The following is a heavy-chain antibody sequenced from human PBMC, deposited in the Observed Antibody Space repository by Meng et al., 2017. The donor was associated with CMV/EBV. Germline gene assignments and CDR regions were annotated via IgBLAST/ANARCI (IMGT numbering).Heavy chain of an antibody. Sequence: GESLKISCAASGFTFDDYGMSWVRQAPGKGLEWVSGINWNGGSTSYADSVKGRFTISRDNAKNSLYLQMNSLRAEDTALYHCAREWVLSRGRKQNAFDIWGQGTMVTVSS. V-gene: IGHV3-20*01. J-gene: IGHJ3*02. CDR1: GFTFDDYG. CDR2: INWNGGST. D-gene: IGHD1-26*01. CDR3: AREWVLSRGRKQNAFDI.